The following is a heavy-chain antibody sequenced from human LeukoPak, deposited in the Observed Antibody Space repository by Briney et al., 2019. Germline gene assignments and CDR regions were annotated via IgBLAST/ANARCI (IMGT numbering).Heavy chain of an antibody. D-gene: IGHD3-3*01. CDR1: GFTFNIYW. CDR3: AGDRAQYYDDAFDI. Sequence: GGSLRLSCAASGFTFNIYWMSWVRQAPGKGLEWVANIKPDGSDVYYLDSVKGRFTISRDNAQNSLYLQTNTLRVEDTAVYYCAGDRAQYYDDAFDIWGQGTMVTVSS. J-gene: IGHJ3*02. V-gene: IGHV3-7*01. CDR2: IKPDGSDV.